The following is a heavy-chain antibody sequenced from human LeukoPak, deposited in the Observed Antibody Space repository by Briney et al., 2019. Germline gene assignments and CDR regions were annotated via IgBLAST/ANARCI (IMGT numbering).Heavy chain of an antibody. CDR3: ARGGAARPDY. D-gene: IGHD6-6*01. Sequence: GGTLRLSCAASGFTFSSYGMTWVRQAPGKGLEWVAVIFYDGSIAYYADSVKGRFTISRDNAKSSLYLQMNSLRAEDTAVYYCARGGAARPDYWGQGTLVTVFS. J-gene: IGHJ4*02. CDR2: IFYDGSIA. CDR1: GFTFSSYG. V-gene: IGHV3-33*08.